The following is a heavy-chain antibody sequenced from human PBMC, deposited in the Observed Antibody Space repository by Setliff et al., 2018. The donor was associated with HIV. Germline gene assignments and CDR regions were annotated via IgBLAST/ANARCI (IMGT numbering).Heavy chain of an antibody. CDR2: INQNGRT. CDR3: AREKSITSAWYGGYYFDY. J-gene: IGHJ4*02. Sequence: SETLSLTCAIYGGSFSNYYWSWIRHTPGRGLEWIAEINQNGRTNYNPALKSRVPVSLDTSKNQCSLHLVSVTAADTAVYFCAREKSITSAWYGGYYFDYWGQGTTVTVSS. D-gene: IGHD3-3*01. V-gene: IGHV4-34*01. CDR1: GGSFSNYY.